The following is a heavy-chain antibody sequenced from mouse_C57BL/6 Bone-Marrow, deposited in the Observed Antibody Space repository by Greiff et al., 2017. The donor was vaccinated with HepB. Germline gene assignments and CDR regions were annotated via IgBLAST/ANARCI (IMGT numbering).Heavy chain of an antibody. CDR1: GYTFTSYW. CDR3: AREGGSTMITTYYFDY. V-gene: IGHV1-69*01. CDR2: IDPSDSYT. Sequence: VQLQQPGAELVMPGASVKLSCKASGYTFTSYWMHWVKQRPGQGLEWIGEIDPSDSYTNYNQKFNGKSTLTVDKSSSAAYMQLSSLTSEDSAVYYCAREGGSTMITTYYFDYWGQGTTLTVSS. D-gene: IGHD2-4*01. J-gene: IGHJ2*01.